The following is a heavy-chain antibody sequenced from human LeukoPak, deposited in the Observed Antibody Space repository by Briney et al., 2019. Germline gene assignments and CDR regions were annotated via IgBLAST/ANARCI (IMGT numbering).Heavy chain of an antibody. CDR1: GFTFSNYW. J-gene: IGHJ4*02. CDR3: ARYGGSYYFDN. D-gene: IGHD1-26*01. Sequence: GGSLRLSCAASGFTFSNYWMSWVRQAPGKGLEWVANIKQDGSERYYVDSVRGRFTISRDNAKNSLYLQMNSLRAEDTAVYYCARYGGSYYFDNWGQGTLVTVSS. V-gene: IGHV3-7*01. CDR2: IKQDGSER.